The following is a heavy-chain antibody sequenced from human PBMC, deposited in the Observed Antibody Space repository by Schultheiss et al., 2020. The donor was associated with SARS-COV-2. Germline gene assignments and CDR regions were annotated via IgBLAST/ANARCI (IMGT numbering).Heavy chain of an antibody. J-gene: IGHJ5*02. CDR3: ARHRVVVVPAATDWFDP. D-gene: IGHD2-2*01. CDR1: GGSISSGGYY. Sequence: SQTLSLTCTVSGGSISSGGYYWSWIRQHPGKGLEWIGYIYYSGSTYYNPSLKSRVTISVDTSKNQFSLKLSSVTAADTAVYYCARHRVVVVPAATDWFDPWGQGTLVTVSS. CDR2: IYYSGST. V-gene: IGHV4-31*03.